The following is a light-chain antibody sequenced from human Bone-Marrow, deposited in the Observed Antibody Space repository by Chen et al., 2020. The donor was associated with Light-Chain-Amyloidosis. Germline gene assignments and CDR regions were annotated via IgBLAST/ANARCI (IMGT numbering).Light chain of an antibody. V-gene: IGKV3-20*01. CDR2: GAS. CDR3: QQCRSSPPRYT. J-gene: IGKJ2*01. CDR1: QSVSSRY. Sequence: EIVLTQSPGTLSLSPGERATLSCRASQSVSSRYIAWYYQRPGQAPRLLVYGASKRATGIPGRFTGSGSGTEFTLTISRLEPEDFGVYYCQQCRSSPPRYTFGQGTKVEIQ.